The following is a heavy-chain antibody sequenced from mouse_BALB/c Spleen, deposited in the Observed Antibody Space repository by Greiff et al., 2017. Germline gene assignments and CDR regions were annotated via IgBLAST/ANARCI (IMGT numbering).Heavy chain of an antibody. CDR3: ARGATAYFDY. CDR1: GYTFTDYA. Sequence: QLQQSGAELVRPGVSVKISCKGSGYTFTDYAMHWVKQSHAKSLEWIGVISTYYGDASYNQKFKGKATMTVDKSSSTAYMELARLTSEDSAIYYCARGATAYFDYWGQGTTLTVSS. V-gene: IGHV1S137*01. CDR2: ISTYYGDA. D-gene: IGHD1-2*01. J-gene: IGHJ2*01.